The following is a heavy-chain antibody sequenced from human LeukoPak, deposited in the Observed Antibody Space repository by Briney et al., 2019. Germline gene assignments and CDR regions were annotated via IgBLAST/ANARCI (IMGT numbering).Heavy chain of an antibody. J-gene: IGHJ3*02. CDR2: IIPIFGTA. CDR1: GGTFSRSA. Sequence: ASVKVSCKASGGTFSRSAISWVRQAPGQGLEWMGGIIPIFGTANYAQKFQGRVTITADESTSTAYMELSSLRFEDTAVYYCARENQYCSSTSCYNWAYAFDIWGQGTMVTVSS. D-gene: IGHD2-2*02. CDR3: ARENQYCSSTSCYNWAYAFDI. V-gene: IGHV1-69*13.